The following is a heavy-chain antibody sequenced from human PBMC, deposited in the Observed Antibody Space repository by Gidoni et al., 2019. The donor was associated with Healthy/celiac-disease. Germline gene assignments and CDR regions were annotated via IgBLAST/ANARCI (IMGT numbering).Heavy chain of an antibody. J-gene: IGHJ4*02. Sequence: EVQLVESGGGLVTPGGSLRLSCAASGFPFSSYSMNWVRQAPGKGLEWVSSISSSSSYIYYADSVKGRFTISRDNAKNSLYLQMNSLRAEDTAVYYCARGIGLRYFDKSYYFDYWGQGTLVTVSS. CDR2: ISSSSSYI. D-gene: IGHD3-9*01. CDR1: GFPFSSYS. V-gene: IGHV3-21*01. CDR3: ARGIGLRYFDKSYYFDY.